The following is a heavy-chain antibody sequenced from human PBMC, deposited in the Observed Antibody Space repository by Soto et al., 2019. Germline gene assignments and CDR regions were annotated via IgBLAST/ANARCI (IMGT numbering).Heavy chain of an antibody. CDR1: GFTFSSYA. V-gene: IGHV3-23*01. CDR2: ISGSGGST. CDR3: AKDHHDYVWGSYRNRDY. J-gene: IGHJ4*02. Sequence: GSLRLSCAASGFTFSSYAMSWVRQAPGKGLEWVSAISGSGGSTYYADSVKGRFTISRDNSKNTLYLQMNSLRAEDTAVYYCAKDHHDYVWGSYRNRDYWGQGTLVTVSS. D-gene: IGHD3-16*02.